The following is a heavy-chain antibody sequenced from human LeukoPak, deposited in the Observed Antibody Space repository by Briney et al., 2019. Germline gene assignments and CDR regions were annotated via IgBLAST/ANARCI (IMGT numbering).Heavy chain of an antibody. J-gene: IGHJ5*02. CDR1: GGSFSGYY. Sequence: PSETLSLTCAVYGGSFSGYYWSWIRQLPGKGLEWIGEINHSGSTNYNPSLKSRVTISVDTSKNQFSLKLSSVTAADTAVYYCARTGWNYVFDPWGQGTLVTVSS. CDR3: ARTGWNYVFDP. D-gene: IGHD1-7*01. CDR2: INHSGST. V-gene: IGHV4-34*01.